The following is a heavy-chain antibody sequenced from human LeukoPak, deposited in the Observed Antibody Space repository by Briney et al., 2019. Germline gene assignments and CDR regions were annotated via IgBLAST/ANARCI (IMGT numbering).Heavy chain of an antibody. J-gene: IGHJ4*02. CDR3: ARNGRLDTENYFDY. Sequence: TGGSLRLSCAASGFTFSSYSMNWVRQAPGKGLEWVSSISSSSSCIYYADSVKGRFTISRDNAKNSLYLQMNSLRAEDTAVYYCARNGRLDTENYFDYWGQGTLVTVSS. CDR2: ISSSSSCI. D-gene: IGHD5-18*01. CDR1: GFTFSSYS. V-gene: IGHV3-21*03.